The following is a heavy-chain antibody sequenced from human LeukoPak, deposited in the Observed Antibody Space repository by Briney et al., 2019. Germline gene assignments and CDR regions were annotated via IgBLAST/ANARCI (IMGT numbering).Heavy chain of an antibody. Sequence: ASVKVSCKASGYTFTGYYMHWVRQAPGHGLEWMGRINPNSGGTNYAQKFQGRVTMTRDTSISTAYMELSRLRSDDTAVYYCARGSSWYDYYYYMDVWGKGTTVTVSS. CDR1: GYTFTGYY. CDR3: ARGSSWYDYYYYMDV. V-gene: IGHV1-2*06. CDR2: INPNSGGT. J-gene: IGHJ6*03. D-gene: IGHD6-13*01.